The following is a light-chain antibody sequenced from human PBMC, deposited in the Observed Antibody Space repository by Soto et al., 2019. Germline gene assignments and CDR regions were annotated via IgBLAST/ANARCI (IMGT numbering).Light chain of an antibody. J-gene: IGKJ5*01. CDR1: QTISIY. CDR3: QQSFSMPIT. V-gene: IGKV1-39*01. CDR2: AAS. Sequence: SPFSLSACVGASVTLTGRASQTISIYVNWYQQKSGEAPKRLIYAASTLQSGVPSRFSGSGSGTDFTLTISSLQPEDLATYYCQQSFSMPITFGQGTLLEI.